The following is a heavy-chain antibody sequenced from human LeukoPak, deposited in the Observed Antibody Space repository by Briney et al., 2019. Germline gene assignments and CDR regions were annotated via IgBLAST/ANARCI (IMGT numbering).Heavy chain of an antibody. D-gene: IGHD3-10*01. J-gene: IGHJ5*02. CDR2: IYTSGST. CDR1: GGSISSYY. Sequence: PSETLSLTCTVSGGSISSYYWSWIRQPAGKGLEWIGRIYTSGSTNYNPSLKSRVTMSVDTSKNQFSLKLSSVTAADTAVYYCARDEVTMVRGVIIGNRFDPWGQGTLVTVSS. V-gene: IGHV4-4*07. CDR3: ARDEVTMVRGVIIGNRFDP.